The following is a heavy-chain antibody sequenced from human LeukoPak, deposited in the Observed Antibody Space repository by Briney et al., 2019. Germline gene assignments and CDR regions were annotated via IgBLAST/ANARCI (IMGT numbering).Heavy chain of an antibody. J-gene: IGHJ3*02. CDR1: GYTFTSYY. Sequence: ASVKVSCKASGYTFTSYYMHWVRQAPGQGLEWMGIINPSGGSTSYAQKFQGRVTMTRDTSTSTVYMELSSLRSDDTAVYYCARDWGYGSGSYHEAFDIWGQGTMVTVSS. CDR3: ARDWGYGSGSYHEAFDI. V-gene: IGHV1-46*01. D-gene: IGHD3-10*01. CDR2: INPSGGST.